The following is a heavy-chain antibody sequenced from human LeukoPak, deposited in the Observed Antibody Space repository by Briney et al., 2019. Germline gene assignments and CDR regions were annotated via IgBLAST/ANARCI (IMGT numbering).Heavy chain of an antibody. V-gene: IGHV4-39*01. Sequence: SETLSLTCTVSGVSISSSSYYWGWIRQPPGKGLEWIGSIYYSGSTYYNPSLKSRVTISVDTSRNQFSLKLSSVTAADTAVYYCASRGYDSSGYHRDYWGHGTLVTVSS. D-gene: IGHD3-22*01. J-gene: IGHJ4*01. CDR2: IYYSGST. CDR1: GVSISSSSYY. CDR3: ASRGYDSSGYHRDY.